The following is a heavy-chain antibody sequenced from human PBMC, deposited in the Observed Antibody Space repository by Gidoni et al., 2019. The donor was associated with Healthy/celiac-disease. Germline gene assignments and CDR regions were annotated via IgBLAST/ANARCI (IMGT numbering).Heavy chain of an antibody. D-gene: IGHD1-26*01. CDR2: SSGSGGST. Sequence: GFTFSSVAMSWVRQAQGKGLEWVSASSGSGGSTYYADSVKGRFTISRDNSKNTLFLQMNSLRAEYTAVYYCAKVVTERELPPSLFAPWGHGTLVTFSS. J-gene: IGHJ5*02. V-gene: IGHV3-23*01. CDR3: AKVVTERELPPSLFAP. CDR1: GFTFSSVA.